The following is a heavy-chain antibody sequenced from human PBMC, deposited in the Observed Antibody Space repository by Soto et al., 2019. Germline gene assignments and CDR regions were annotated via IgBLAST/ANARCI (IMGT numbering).Heavy chain of an antibody. V-gene: IGHV4-30-4*01. J-gene: IGHJ4*02. Sequence: QVQLQESGPGVVKPSQTLSLTCTVSGDSISSGDYYWSWIRQPPGKGLEWIGYVYTTGVTYYNPSLKGRLTMSVDTSKNQFSLRLSSVTAADTAVYYCARAYLRYFDWFDYWGQGTLATVSS. CDR3: ARAYLRYFDWFDY. CDR2: VYTTGVT. D-gene: IGHD3-9*01. CDR1: GDSISSGDYY.